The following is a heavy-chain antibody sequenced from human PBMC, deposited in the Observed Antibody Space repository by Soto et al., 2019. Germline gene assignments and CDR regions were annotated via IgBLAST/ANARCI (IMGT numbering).Heavy chain of an antibody. Sequence: PGGSLRLSCAAPGFTFSSYAMSWVRQAPGKGLEWVSAISGSGGSTYYADSVKGRFTISRDNSKNTLYLQMNSLRAEDTAVYYCAKGTVADMYNWFDPWGQGTLVTVSS. CDR1: GFTFSSYA. CDR3: AKGTVADMYNWFDP. J-gene: IGHJ5*02. V-gene: IGHV3-23*01. D-gene: IGHD6-19*01. CDR2: ISGSGGST.